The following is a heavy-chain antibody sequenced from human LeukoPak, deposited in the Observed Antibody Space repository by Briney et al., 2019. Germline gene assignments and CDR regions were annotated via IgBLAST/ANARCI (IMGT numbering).Heavy chain of an antibody. V-gene: IGHV1-69*05. CDR1: RGTFSSYA. CDR3: ARRDSSSTSFDY. J-gene: IGHJ4*02. Sequence: ASVKVSCKASRGTFSSYAISWVRQAPGQGLEWMGGIIPIFGTANYAQKFQGRVTITTDESTSTAYMELSSLRSEDTAVYYCARRDSSSTSFDYWGQGTLVTVSS. CDR2: IIPIFGTA. D-gene: IGHD6-6*01.